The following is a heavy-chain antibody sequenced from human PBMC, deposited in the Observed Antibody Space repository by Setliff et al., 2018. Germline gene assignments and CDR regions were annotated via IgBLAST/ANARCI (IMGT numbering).Heavy chain of an antibody. V-gene: IGHV1-69*05. Sequence: ASVKVSCKASGGTFSSYGITWVRQAPGQGLEWMGGTIPMFGTTNYARKFQGRVTIITDESTSTAYMQLSSLGSEDTAVYFCARESVVVVTTTNYYYYIDVWGEGTMVTVSS. J-gene: IGHJ6*03. CDR3: ARESVVVVTTTNYYYYIDV. CDR1: GGTFSSYG. D-gene: IGHD2-21*02. CDR2: TIPMFGTT.